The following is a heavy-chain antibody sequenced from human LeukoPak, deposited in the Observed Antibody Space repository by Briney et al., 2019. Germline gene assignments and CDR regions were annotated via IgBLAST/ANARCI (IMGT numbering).Heavy chain of an antibody. CDR1: GYTFTTYA. CDR2: INTKSGNP. V-gene: IGHV7-4-1*02. Sequence: ASVKVSCKASGYTFTTYAIHWVRQAPGQGLEWMGWINTKSGNPTSAQDFTGRFVFSLDTSVTTAYLQINSLKTEDTAVHFCARDLYNDGNDYTGAFWGQGTLVTVSS. D-gene: IGHD3-22*01. CDR3: ARDLYNDGNDYTGAF. J-gene: IGHJ4*02.